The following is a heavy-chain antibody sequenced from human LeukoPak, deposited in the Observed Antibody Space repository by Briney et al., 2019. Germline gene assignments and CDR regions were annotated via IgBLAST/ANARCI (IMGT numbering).Heavy chain of an antibody. CDR1: GFTFSTSA. Sequence: SVKVSCKTSGFTFSTSAVQWVRQARGQRLEWIGWIVVGSGATNYAQSLQGRFTITRDMSTNTAYMELSSLGSEDSAVYYCAAELYGVYTDCCTFHIWSQGTTVTVSS. V-gene: IGHV1-58*01. CDR3: AAELYGVYTDCCTFHI. CDR2: IVVGSGAT. D-gene: IGHD4-17*01. J-gene: IGHJ3*02.